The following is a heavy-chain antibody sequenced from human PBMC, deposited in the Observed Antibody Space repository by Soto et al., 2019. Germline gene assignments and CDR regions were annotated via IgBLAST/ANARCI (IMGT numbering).Heavy chain of an antibody. CDR1: GFTFSNYA. Sequence: EVQLLESGGGLVQPGGSLRLSCAASGFTFSNYAMSWVRQAPGEGLEWVSAISGSGGSTYYADSVKGRFTISRDNSKNTLYLQMNSLRAEDTAVYYCAKGGDYYGSGSYYKEDFDYWGQGTLVTVSS. CDR3: AKGGDYYGSGSYYKEDFDY. CDR2: ISGSGGST. V-gene: IGHV3-23*01. J-gene: IGHJ4*02. D-gene: IGHD3-10*01.